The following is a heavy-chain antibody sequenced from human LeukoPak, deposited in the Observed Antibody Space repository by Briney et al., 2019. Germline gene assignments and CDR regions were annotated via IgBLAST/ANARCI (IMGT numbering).Heavy chain of an antibody. J-gene: IGHJ3*02. Sequence: ASVKVSCKASGYAFTGHYMHWVRQAPGQGLEWMGWINPNSGGTNYAQKFQGRVTMTRDTSISTAYMELSRLRSDDTAVYYCARDPLGIVGDAFDIWGQGTMVTVSS. V-gene: IGHV1-2*02. CDR1: GYAFTGHY. D-gene: IGHD3-16*01. CDR3: ARDPLGIVGDAFDI. CDR2: INPNSGGT.